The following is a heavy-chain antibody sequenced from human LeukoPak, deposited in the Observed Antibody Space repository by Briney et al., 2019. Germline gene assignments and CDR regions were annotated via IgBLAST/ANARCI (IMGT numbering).Heavy chain of an antibody. CDR3: ARDSGSGWFGKFFDY. J-gene: IGHJ4*02. Sequence: GGSLRLSCAASGFTFSSYSMNWVRRAPGKGLEWVSSISSSSSYIYYADSVKGRFTISRDNAKNSLYLQMNSLRAEDTAVYYCARDSGSGWFGKFFDYWGQGTLVTVSS. CDR2: ISSSSSYI. CDR1: GFTFSSYS. D-gene: IGHD6-19*01. V-gene: IGHV3-21*01.